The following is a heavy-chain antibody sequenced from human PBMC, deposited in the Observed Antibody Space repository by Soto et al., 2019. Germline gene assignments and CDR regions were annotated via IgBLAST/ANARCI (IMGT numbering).Heavy chain of an antibody. CDR1: GFTFSSYA. J-gene: IGHJ6*02. Sequence: GGSLRLSCAASGFTFSSYAMNWVRQAPGKGLEWVANIKQDGSEKYYVDSVKGRFTISRDNAKNSLYLQMNSLRAGDTAVYYCARDRYSYYDFWSGSLPYYYYGMDVWGQGTTVTVSS. CDR3: ARDRYSYYDFWSGSLPYYYYGMDV. V-gene: IGHV3-7*01. D-gene: IGHD3-3*01. CDR2: IKQDGSEK.